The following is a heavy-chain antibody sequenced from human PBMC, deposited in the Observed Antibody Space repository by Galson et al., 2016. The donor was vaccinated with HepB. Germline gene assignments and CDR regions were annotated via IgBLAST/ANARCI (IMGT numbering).Heavy chain of an antibody. D-gene: IGHD2-2*01. V-gene: IGHV1-18*01. CDR1: GYTFTSYG. J-gene: IGHJ6*02. CDR2: ISAYDGYT. Sequence: SVKVSCKASGYTFTSYGIAWVRQAPGQGLEWMGWISAYDGYTRFAQKFQGRVTMTTATSTSTVYMELRSLTSDDTAVYYCAREIGSRPRVPGAVAYGMDVWGQGTPVTVSS. CDR3: AREIGSRPRVPGAVAYGMDV.